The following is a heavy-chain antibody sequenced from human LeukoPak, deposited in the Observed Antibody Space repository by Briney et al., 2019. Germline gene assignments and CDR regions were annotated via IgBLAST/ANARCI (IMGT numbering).Heavy chain of an antibody. CDR1: GFTFSDCY. V-gene: IGHV3-11*04. J-gene: IGHJ3*02. Sequence: GGSLRLSCEASGFTFSDCYMAWIRQAPGKGLEWVSYISSSGGDVYYANSVKGRFTISRDNAKNSLYLQMNSLRAEDTAVYYCARVNWDPDAFDIWGQGTMVTVSS. D-gene: IGHD7-27*01. CDR2: ISSSGGDV. CDR3: ARVNWDPDAFDI.